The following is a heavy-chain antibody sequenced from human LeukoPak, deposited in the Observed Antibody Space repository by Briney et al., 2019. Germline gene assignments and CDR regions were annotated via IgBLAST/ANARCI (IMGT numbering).Heavy chain of an antibody. CDR3: ARGGHTYSYFPKPWDY. J-gene: IGHJ4*02. D-gene: IGHD5-18*01. CDR1: GYSFTSYY. Sequence: ASVKVSCKASGYSFTSYYIHWVRQAPGQGLEWMGIINPSDGTANYAQKFQGRVTMTRDMSTTTVYVELSSLKSDDTAVYYCARGGHTYSYFPKPWDYWGQGTLVTVSS. CDR2: INPSDGTA. V-gene: IGHV1-46*01.